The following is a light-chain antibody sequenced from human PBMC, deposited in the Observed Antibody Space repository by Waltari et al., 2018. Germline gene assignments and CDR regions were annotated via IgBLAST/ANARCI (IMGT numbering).Light chain of an antibody. V-gene: IGKV4-1*01. Sequence: DIVMTQSPDSLAVSLGERAPPNCKSSQSVLYSSNNKNYLAWYQQKPGQPPRLLIYWASTRESGVPDRFSGGGSGTDFTLTISSLQAEDVALYYCQQYYSTPQAFGQGTKVEI. CDR1: QSVLYSSNNKNY. CDR2: WAS. J-gene: IGKJ1*01. CDR3: QQYYSTPQA.